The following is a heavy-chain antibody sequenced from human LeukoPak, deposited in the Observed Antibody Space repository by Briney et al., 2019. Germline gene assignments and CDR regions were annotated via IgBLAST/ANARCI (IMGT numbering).Heavy chain of an antibody. J-gene: IGHJ4*02. CDR2: IIPIFGTA. CDR3: AREPYYDILTGYLDY. CDR1: GGTFSSYA. V-gene: IGHV1-69*01. Sequence: GSSVKVSCKASGGTFSSYAISWVRQAPGQGLEWMGGIIPIFGTANYAQKFQGRVTITADESTSTAYMELSSLRSEDTAVYYCAREPYYDILTGYLDYWGQATLVTVSS. D-gene: IGHD3-9*01.